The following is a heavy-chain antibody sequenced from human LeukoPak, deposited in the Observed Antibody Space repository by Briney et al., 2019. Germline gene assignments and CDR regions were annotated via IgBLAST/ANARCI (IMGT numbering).Heavy chain of an antibody. CDR3: ARVTVTTFFSFDY. CDR1: GGSISSSSYY. Sequence: SETLSLTCTVSGGSISSSSYYWGWIRQPPGKGLEWIGSIYYSGSTYYNPSLKSRVTISVDMSKNQFSLKLSSVTAADTAVYYCARVTVTTFFSFDYWGQGTLVTVSS. J-gene: IGHJ4*02. CDR2: IYYSGST. D-gene: IGHD4-17*01. V-gene: IGHV4-39*07.